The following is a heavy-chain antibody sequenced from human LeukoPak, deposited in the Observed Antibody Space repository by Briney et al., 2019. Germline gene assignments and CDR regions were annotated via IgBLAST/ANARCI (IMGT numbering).Heavy chain of an antibody. Sequence: SETLSLTCAVYGGSFSGYYWSWIRQPPGKGLEWIGEINHSGSTNYNPSLKSRVTISVDTSKNQFSLKLSSVTAADTAVYYCARVSDYLFDYWGQGTLVTVSS. CDR3: ARVSDYLFDY. J-gene: IGHJ4*02. CDR2: INHSGST. D-gene: IGHD2/OR15-2a*01. V-gene: IGHV4-34*01. CDR1: GGSFSGYY.